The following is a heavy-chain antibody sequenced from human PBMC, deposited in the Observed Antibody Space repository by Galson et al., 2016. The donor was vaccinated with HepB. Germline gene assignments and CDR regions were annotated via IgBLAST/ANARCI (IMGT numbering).Heavy chain of an antibody. Sequence: SLRLSCAASGFNFGSYAMHWVRQPPGKGLEWVSGVSWNSGDTGYADSVKGRFTISRDNAEKSLSLQMNSLRVEDTALHYCVQGPGYASSLRYFDLWGRGTLVTVSS. CDR1: GFNFGSYA. CDR3: VQGPGYASSLRYFDL. CDR2: VSWNSGDT. D-gene: IGHD6-13*01. J-gene: IGHJ2*01. V-gene: IGHV3-9*01.